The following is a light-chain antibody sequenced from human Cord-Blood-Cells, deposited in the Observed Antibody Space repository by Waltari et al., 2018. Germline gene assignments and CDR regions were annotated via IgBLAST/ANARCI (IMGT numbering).Light chain of an antibody. CDR1: SRAVGSYNL. V-gene: IGLV2-23*01. Sequence: QSALTQPASVSGSPGQSFTLSCTGTSRAVGSYNLVPWYQPHPGKAPKLMISEGSKRPSGVSNRCSGSKSGNTASLTISGLQAEDEADYYCCSYAGSSTYVFGTGTKVTVL. J-gene: IGLJ1*01. CDR2: EGS. CDR3: CSYAGSSTYV.